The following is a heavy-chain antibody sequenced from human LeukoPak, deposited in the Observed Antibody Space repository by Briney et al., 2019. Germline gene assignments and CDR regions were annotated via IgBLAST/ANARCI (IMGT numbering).Heavy chain of an antibody. D-gene: IGHD5-12*01. CDR2: TYYSGST. CDR3: ARAHSYSGFADADY. J-gene: IGHJ4*02. V-gene: IGHV4-59*01. Sequence: AETLSLTCTVSGGSFRSYYWTWIRQPPGKGLEWIAYTYYSGSTNYTPSLKSRVTISLDTSQNQFSLKVRSVTAADTAVYYCARAHSYSGFADADYWGQGTLVTVSS. CDR1: GGSFRSYY.